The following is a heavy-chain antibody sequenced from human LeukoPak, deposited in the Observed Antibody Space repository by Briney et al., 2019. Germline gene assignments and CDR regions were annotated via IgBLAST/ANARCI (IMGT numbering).Heavy chain of an antibody. Sequence: GGSLRLSCVGSGFTFSYYEMNWVRQAPGKGLEWVTYISSSGDTLYYADSVKGRFTISRDNAKNSLYLQMNSLRAEDTAVYYCARLGGYSAYDVAYWGQGTLVTVSS. CDR2: ISSSGDTL. D-gene: IGHD5-12*01. CDR1: GFTFSYYE. V-gene: IGHV3-48*03. CDR3: ARLGGYSAYDVAY. J-gene: IGHJ4*02.